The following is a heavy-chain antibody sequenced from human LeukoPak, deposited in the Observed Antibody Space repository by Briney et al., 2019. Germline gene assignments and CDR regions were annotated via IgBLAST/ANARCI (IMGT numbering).Heavy chain of an antibody. CDR2: INHSGST. CDR3: ARLTIFGVVIPYNWFDP. CDR1: GGSFSGYY. V-gene: IGHV4-34*01. D-gene: IGHD3-3*01. J-gene: IGHJ5*02. Sequence: SETLSLTCAVYGGSFSGYYWSWIRQPPGKGLEWIGEINHSGSTNYNPSLKSRVTISVDTSKNQFSLKLSSVTAADTAVYYCARLTIFGVVIPYNWFDPWGQGTLVTVSS.